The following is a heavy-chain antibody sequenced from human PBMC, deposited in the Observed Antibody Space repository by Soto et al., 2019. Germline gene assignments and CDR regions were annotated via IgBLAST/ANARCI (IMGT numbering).Heavy chain of an antibody. J-gene: IGHJ4*02. CDR2: VYHTGRT. CDR1: GGSFKSGSYS. Sequence: QVQLQASGPGLVKPSETLSLTCTVSGGSFKSGSYSWSCILQPPGKGLEWIGYVYHTGRTSYNPSLKSRVSISMDTSKNQFSLNLDSVTAADTAVYFCARDFAYFDSWGQGTLVTVSS. CDR3: ARDFAYFDS. V-gene: IGHV4-61*01. D-gene: IGHD3-3*01.